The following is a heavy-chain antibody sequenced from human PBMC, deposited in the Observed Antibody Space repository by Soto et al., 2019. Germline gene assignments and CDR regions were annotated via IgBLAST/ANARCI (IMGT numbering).Heavy chain of an antibody. CDR1: GDSIISSDFY. V-gene: IGHV4-39*01. CDR3: ARHSLALRKNNWFDP. J-gene: IGHJ5*02. Sequence: PSETLSLTCTVSGDSIISSDFYWGWVRQPPGKGLEWIGSIFYLGSSYYNPSLKSRVTMSVDTSKNQFSLRLRSVTAADTALYFCARHSLALRKNNWFDPWGQGITLTVSS. D-gene: IGHD3-3*02. CDR2: IFYLGSS.